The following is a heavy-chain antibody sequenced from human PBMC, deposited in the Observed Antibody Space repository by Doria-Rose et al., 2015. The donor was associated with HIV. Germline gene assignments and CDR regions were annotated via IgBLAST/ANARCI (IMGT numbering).Heavy chain of an antibody. D-gene: IGHD6-13*01. J-gene: IGHJ4*02. V-gene: IGHV2-26*01. CDR1: GVSLSSPGMG. CDR2: IFSDDER. CDR3: ARIKSSRWYHKYYFDF. Sequence: SGPVLVKPTETLTLTCTVSGVSLSSPGMGVSWIRQPPGKALEWLANIFSDDERSYKTSLKSRLTRSRGTSKSQVVLTMTDMDPVDTATHYCARIKSSRWYHKYYFDFWGQGTLVIVSA.